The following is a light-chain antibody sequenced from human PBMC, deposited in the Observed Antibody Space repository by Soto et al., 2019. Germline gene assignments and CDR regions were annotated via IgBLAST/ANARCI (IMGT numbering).Light chain of an antibody. CDR3: SSYTSTNTYV. CDR2: DVS. J-gene: IGLJ1*01. V-gene: IGLV2-14*01. CDR1: SSDVGGYNF. Sequence: QSVLTQPASVSGSPGQSITISCTGTSSDVGGYNFVSWYQQHPGKAPQLMIYDVSERPSGVSYRFSGSKSGNTASLTISGLQAEDEADYYCSSYTSTNTYVFGTGTKVTVL.